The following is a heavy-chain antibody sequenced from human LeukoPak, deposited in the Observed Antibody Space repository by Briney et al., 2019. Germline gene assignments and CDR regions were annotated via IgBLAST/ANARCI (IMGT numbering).Heavy chain of an antibody. J-gene: IGHJ4*02. D-gene: IGHD6-6*01. CDR1: GFIFNNYA. Sequence: GGSLRLSCAGSGFIFNNYAMHWVRQPPGKGLEWVSGISWNSGSIDYADSVKGRFTISRDNAKNSLYLRMNSLRVEDTAFYYCAKDLEYSSSSALDYWGQGTLVTVSS. CDR2: ISWNSGSI. CDR3: AKDLEYSSSSALDY. V-gene: IGHV3-9*01.